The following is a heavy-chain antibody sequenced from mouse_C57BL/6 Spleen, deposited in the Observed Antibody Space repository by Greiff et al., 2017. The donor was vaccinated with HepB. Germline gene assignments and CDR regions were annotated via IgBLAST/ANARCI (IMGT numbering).Heavy chain of an antibody. CDR3: ARDAYYYGSSNHAMDY. CDR1: GYSFTGYF. J-gene: IGHJ4*01. D-gene: IGHD1-1*01. CDR2: INPYNGDT. V-gene: IGHV1-37*01. Sequence: VTLKESGPELVKPGASVKISCKASGYSFTGYFMNWVKQSHGKSLEWIGRINPYNGDTFYNQKFKGKATLTVDKSSSTAHMELLSLTSEDFAVYYCARDAYYYGSSNHAMDYWGQGTSVTVSS.